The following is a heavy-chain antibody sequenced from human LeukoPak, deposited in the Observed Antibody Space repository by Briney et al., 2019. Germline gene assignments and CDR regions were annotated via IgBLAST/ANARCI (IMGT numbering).Heavy chain of an antibody. CDR2: IIPIFGTA. CDR3: ARIYGGNSDSYFDY. J-gene: IGHJ4*02. Sequence: SVKVSCKASGGTFSSHAISWVRQAPRQGLEWMGGIIPIFGTANYAQKFQGRVTITADESTSTAYMELSSLRSEDTAVYYCARIYGGNSDSYFDYWGQGALVTVSS. CDR1: GGTFSSHA. V-gene: IGHV1-69*13. D-gene: IGHD4-23*01.